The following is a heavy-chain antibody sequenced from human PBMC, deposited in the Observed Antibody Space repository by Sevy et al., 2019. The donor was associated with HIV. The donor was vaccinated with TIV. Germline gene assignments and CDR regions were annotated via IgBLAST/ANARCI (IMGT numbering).Heavy chain of an antibody. V-gene: IGHV3-73*01. J-gene: IGHJ6*02. CDR3: TRRRYSSSEGDYYYGMDV. D-gene: IGHD6-13*01. Sequence: GGSLRLSCAASGFTFSGSAMHWVRQASGKGLEWVGRIRSKANSYATAYAASVKGRFTISRDDSKNTAYLQMNSLKTEDTAVYYCTRRRYSSSEGDYYYGMDVWGQGTTVTVSS. CDR1: GFTFSGSA. CDR2: IRSKANSYAT.